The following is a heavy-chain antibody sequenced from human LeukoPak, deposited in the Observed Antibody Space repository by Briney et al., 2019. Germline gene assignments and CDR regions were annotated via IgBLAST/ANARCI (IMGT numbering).Heavy chain of an antibody. CDR3: ATLGISAWFDP. J-gene: IGHJ5*02. V-gene: IGHV1-24*01. CDR2: FDPEDGET. CDR1: GFTFSSYA. D-gene: IGHD7-27*01. Sequence: GGSLRLSCAASGFTFSSYALHWVRQAPGKGLEWMGGFDPEDGETIYAQKFQGRVTMTEDTSTDTAYMELSSLRSEDTAVYYCATLGISAWFDPWGQGTLVTVSS.